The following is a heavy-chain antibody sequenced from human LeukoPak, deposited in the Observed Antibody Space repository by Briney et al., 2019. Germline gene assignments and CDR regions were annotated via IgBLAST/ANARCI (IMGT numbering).Heavy chain of an antibody. D-gene: IGHD6-6*01. J-gene: IGHJ4*02. CDR2: INPTGGST. V-gene: IGHV1-46*01. CDR1: GYTFPSYF. Sequence: ASVKVSCKASGYTFPSYFMHWVRQAPGQGLEWMGIINPTGGSTTYAQKFQGRVTMTRDTSTSTVYMELSSLRSDDTAMYYCARTAARRFDYWGQGTLVTVSS. CDR3: ARTAARRFDY.